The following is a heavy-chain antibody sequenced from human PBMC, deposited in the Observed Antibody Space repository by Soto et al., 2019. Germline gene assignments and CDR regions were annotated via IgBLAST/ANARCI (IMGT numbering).Heavy chain of an antibody. CDR3: ARGVNEDY. CDR1: GFTFSSYA. V-gene: IGHV3-23*01. J-gene: IGHJ4*02. CDR2: ISGSGGST. D-gene: IGHD2-8*01. Sequence: EVQLLESGGGLVQPGGSLRLSCAASGFTFSSYAMSWVRQAPGKGLEWVSAISGSGGSTYYADSVKGRFTISEDNTKNTQYLQMNGLRAEDTAVNYCARGVNEDYWGQGTLVTVSS.